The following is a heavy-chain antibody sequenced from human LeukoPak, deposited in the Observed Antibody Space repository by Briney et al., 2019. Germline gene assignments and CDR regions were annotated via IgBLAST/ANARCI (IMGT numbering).Heavy chain of an antibody. V-gene: IGHV4-34*01. J-gene: IGHJ6*02. CDR3: ARRGYGGNSEGFYYYYYGMDV. Sequence: ETLSLTCAVYGGSFSGYYWSWIRQPPGKGLEWIGEINHSGSTNYNPSLKSRVTISVDTSKNQFSLKLSSVTAADTAVYYCARRGYGGNSEGFYYYYYGMDVWGQGTTVTVSS. D-gene: IGHD4-23*01. CDR1: GGSFSGYY. CDR2: INHSGST.